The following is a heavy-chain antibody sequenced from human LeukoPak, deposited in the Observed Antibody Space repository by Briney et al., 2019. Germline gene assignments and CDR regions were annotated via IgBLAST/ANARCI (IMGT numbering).Heavy chain of an antibody. D-gene: IGHD3-10*01. CDR1: GFTFDDYA. V-gene: IGHV3-9*03. Sequence: GGSLRLSCAASGFTFDDYAMHWVRQAPGKGLEWVSGISWNSGSIGYADSVKGRFTISRDNAKNSLYLQMNSLRAEDMALYYCAKAFFGSSDPPDAFDIWGQGTMVTVSS. CDR2: ISWNSGSI. CDR3: AKAFFGSSDPPDAFDI. J-gene: IGHJ3*02.